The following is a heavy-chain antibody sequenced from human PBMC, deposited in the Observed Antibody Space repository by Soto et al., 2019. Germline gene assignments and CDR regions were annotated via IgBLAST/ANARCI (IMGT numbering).Heavy chain of an antibody. CDR1: GYTFTSHS. J-gene: IGHJ4*02. Sequence: QVQLVQSGAEVKKPGASVKVSCKTSGYTFTSHSIHWVRQAPGQGLEWVGMIDLYDGTTTNAQRVQSRVTRTTDTYTTTANMETNSLRSADTATYFCARDIVAASTTTFRPRGQGYGNDYWGQGTLGTVAS. V-gene: IGHV1-46*01. CDR3: ARDIVAASTTTFRPRGQGYGNDY. CDR2: IDLYDGTT. D-gene: IGHD5-18*01.